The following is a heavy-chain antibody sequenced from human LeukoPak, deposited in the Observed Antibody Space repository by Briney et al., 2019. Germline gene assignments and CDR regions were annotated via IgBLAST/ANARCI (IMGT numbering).Heavy chain of an antibody. J-gene: IGHJ4*02. CDR3: ARDHGTEFDY. Sequence: SETLSLTCTVSGESISGFYWTWIRQPPGKGLEWIGYIYYSGSTNYNPSLKSRVTISVDTSKNQFSLKLSSVTAADTAVYYCARDHGTEFDYWGQGTLVTVSS. D-gene: IGHD1-1*01. V-gene: IGHV4-59*01. CDR1: GESISGFY. CDR2: IYYSGST.